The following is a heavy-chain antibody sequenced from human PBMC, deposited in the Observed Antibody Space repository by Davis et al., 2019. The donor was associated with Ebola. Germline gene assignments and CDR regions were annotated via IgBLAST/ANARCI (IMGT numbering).Heavy chain of an antibody. CDR2: TYYTSKWYS. D-gene: IGHD5-12*01. J-gene: IGHJ4*02. CDR1: GNSVSSKGTA. Sequence: HSQTLPLTCAISGNSVSSKGTAWNWIRQSPSRGLEWLGRTYYTSKWYSDYAVSMKSRLTVNPDTSKNQFSLQLSFVTPEDTAVYYSARGWLRSGFDYWGQGTLVIVSS. V-gene: IGHV6-1*01. CDR3: ARGWLRSGFDY.